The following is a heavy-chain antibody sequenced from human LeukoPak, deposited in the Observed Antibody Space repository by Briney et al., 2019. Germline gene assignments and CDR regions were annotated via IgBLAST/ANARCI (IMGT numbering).Heavy chain of an antibody. CDR1: GFTFSSYG. CDR2: ISYDVGKK. Sequence: GGSLRLSCAASGFTFSSYGMHWARQAPGKGLEWVAVISYDVGKKYYADSVKGRFTISRDNSKNTLYLQMNSLRAEDTAVYYCAKDDYYDTSGYRDWGQGTLVTVSS. J-gene: IGHJ4*02. V-gene: IGHV3-30*18. CDR3: AKDDYYDTSGYRD. D-gene: IGHD3-22*01.